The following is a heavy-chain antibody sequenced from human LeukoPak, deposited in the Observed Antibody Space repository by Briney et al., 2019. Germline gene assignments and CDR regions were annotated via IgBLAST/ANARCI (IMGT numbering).Heavy chain of an antibody. CDR2: ISYDGSNK. Sequence: PGGSLRLSCTAFGFTFGDYAMSWFRQAPGKGLEWVAVISYDGSNKYYADSVKGRFTISRDNSKNTLYLQMNSLRAEDTAVYYCAKGQYNWKRAFFDYWGQGTLVTVSS. V-gene: IGHV3-30*04. CDR3: AKGQYNWKRAFFDY. J-gene: IGHJ4*02. D-gene: IGHD1-20*01. CDR1: GFTFGDYA.